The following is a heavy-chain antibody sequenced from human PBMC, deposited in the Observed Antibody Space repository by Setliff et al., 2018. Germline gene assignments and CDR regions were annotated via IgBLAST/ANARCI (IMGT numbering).Heavy chain of an antibody. D-gene: IGHD3-16*01. CDR1: GFTFSSYS. CDR2: ISSSSSTI. Sequence: GGSLRLSCAASGFTFSSYSMSWVRQAPGKGLEWVSSISSSSSTIYYADSVKGRFTVSRDNAKNSLYLQMTSLRAEDTAIYYCARTTGYRLEGDFDYWGQGTLVTVSS. J-gene: IGHJ4*02. CDR3: ARTTGYRLEGDFDY. V-gene: IGHV3-21*04.